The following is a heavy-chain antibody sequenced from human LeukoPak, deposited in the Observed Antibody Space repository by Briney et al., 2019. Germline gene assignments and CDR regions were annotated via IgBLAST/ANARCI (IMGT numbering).Heavy chain of an antibody. CDR1: GYTFTSYV. Sequence: ASVKVSCKASGYTFTSYVISWVRQAPGQGLEWMGWISAYNGNTNYAQKLQGRVTMTTDTSTSTAYMELRSLRSDDTAVYYCARVPSITIFGVVVYWFDPWGQGTLVTVSS. CDR2: ISAYNGNT. J-gene: IGHJ5*02. CDR3: ARVPSITIFGVVVYWFDP. D-gene: IGHD3-3*01. V-gene: IGHV1-18*01.